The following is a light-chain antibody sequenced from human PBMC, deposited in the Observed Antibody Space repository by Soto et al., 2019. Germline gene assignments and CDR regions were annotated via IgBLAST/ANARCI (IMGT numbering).Light chain of an antibody. CDR3: QNYNNWPSWT. Sequence: EILMTQSPATLSVSPGERATLSCRATQSISTNLAWYQQKPGQAPRLLIFGASTRATGIPARFSGSGSGTEFTLTISRLQSEDFAVYYCQNYNNWPSWTFGQGTKVDIK. J-gene: IGKJ1*01. CDR1: QSISTN. V-gene: IGKV3-15*01. CDR2: GAS.